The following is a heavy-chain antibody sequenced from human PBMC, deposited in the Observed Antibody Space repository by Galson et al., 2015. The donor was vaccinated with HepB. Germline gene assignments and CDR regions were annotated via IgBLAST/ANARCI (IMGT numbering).Heavy chain of an antibody. J-gene: IGHJ6*03. CDR3: AKHKGMELANYCMNV. CDR2: ISYDGTSK. V-gene: IGHV3-30-3*02. D-gene: IGHD1-7*01. CDR1: GFTFSSYG. Sequence: SLRLSCAASGFTFSSYGMHWVRQAPGKGLEWVAVISYDGTSKYYADSVKGRFTISRDNSKNTLSLQMSSLRTEDTAIYFCAKHKGMELANYCMNVWGTGTTVTV.